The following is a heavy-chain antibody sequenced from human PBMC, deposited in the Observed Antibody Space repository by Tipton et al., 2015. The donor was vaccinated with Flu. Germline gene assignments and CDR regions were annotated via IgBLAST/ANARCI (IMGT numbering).Heavy chain of an antibody. J-gene: IGHJ3*02. V-gene: IGHV4-30-2*01. CDR1: GGSISSGGYS. Sequence: TLSLTCAVSGGSISSGGYSWSWIRQPPGKGLEWIGYIYHSGSTYYNPSLKSRVTISVDRSKNQFSLKLSSVTAADTAVYYCARGYYDFWSGYLAAAFDIWGQGTMVPVSS. CDR3: ARGYYDFWSGYLAAAFDI. D-gene: IGHD3-3*01. CDR2: IYHSGST.